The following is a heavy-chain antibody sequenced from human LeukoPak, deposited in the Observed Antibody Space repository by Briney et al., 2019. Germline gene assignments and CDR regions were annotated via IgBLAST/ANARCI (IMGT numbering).Heavy chain of an antibody. Sequence: GGSLRLSCAASGFTFSTFWVHWVRQVPGKGLLWVARINNDGNSITYADSVKGRFTVSRDNAKSTVVLQMDSLRAEDMAVYYCARGNGGQSYFDYWGQGTLVTVSS. D-gene: IGHD2-15*01. CDR1: GFTFSTFW. CDR3: ARGNGGQSYFDY. CDR2: INNDGNSI. V-gene: IGHV3-74*01. J-gene: IGHJ4*02.